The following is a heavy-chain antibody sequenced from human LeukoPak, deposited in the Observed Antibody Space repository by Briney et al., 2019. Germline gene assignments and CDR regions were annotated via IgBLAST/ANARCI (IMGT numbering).Heavy chain of an antibody. CDR2: IYPGDSDT. V-gene: IGHV5-51*01. J-gene: IGHJ4*01. CDR1: GYSFTSYW. Sequence: GESLKISCKGSGYSFTSYWIGWGRQMPGKGLEGMWIIYPGDSDTRYSPSFQAQATISAARSISTAYLQWSSLKASDTAMYYCARHETGXYFDYXXXGTLVTVS. CDR3: ARHETGXYFDY. D-gene: IGHD1-1*01.